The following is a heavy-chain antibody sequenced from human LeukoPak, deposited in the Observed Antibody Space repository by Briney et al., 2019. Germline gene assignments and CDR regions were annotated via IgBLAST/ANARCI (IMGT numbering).Heavy chain of an antibody. Sequence: PSETLSLTCTVSGGSISSYYWSWIRQPPGKGLEWIGHIYYSGSTNYNPSLKSRVTISVDTSKNQFSLKLSSVTAADTAVYHCARRVPYWYFDLWGRGTLVTVSS. CDR1: GGSISSYY. D-gene: IGHD3-10*01. V-gene: IGHV4-59*01. CDR3: ARRVPYWYFDL. J-gene: IGHJ2*01. CDR2: IYYSGST.